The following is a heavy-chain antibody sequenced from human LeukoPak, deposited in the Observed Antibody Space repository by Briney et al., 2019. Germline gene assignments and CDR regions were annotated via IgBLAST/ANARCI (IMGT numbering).Heavy chain of an antibody. CDR1: GGSFSGYY. CDR3: ARVGADGSGFLFDY. D-gene: IGHD3-10*01. CDR2: INHSGST. J-gene: IGHJ4*02. Sequence: SETLSLTCTVYGGSFSGYYWSWIRQPPGKGLEWIGEINHSGSTNYNPSLKSRVTISVDTSKNQFSLKLSSVSAADTAVYYCARVGADGSGFLFDYWGQGTLVTVSS. V-gene: IGHV4-34*01.